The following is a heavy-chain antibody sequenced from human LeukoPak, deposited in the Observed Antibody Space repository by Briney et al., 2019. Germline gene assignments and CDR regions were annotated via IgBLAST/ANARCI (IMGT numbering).Heavy chain of an antibody. CDR1: GGSISSSSYY. CDR3: ARGGYYDILTGSKYYFDY. CDR2: IYYSGST. V-gene: IGHV4-39*01. J-gene: IGHJ4*02. D-gene: IGHD3-9*01. Sequence: SETLSLTCTVSGGSISSSSYYWGWIRQPPGKGLEWIGSIYYSGSTYYNPSLKSRVTISVDTSKNQFSLKLSSVTAADTAVYYCARGGYYDILTGSKYYFDYWGQGTLVTVSS.